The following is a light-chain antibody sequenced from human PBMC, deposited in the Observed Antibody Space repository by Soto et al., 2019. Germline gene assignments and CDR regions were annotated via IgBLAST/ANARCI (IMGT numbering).Light chain of an antibody. J-gene: IGKJ1*01. Sequence: EIVMTQSPATLSVSPGERATLSFSASQSVSSNLAWYQQKPGQAPRLLIYAASTRATGIPARFSGSGSGTEFTLTISSLQSEDFAIYYCQQYKNWPPTWTFGQGTKVDIK. CDR1: QSVSSN. V-gene: IGKV3-15*01. CDR2: AAS. CDR3: QQYKNWPPTWT.